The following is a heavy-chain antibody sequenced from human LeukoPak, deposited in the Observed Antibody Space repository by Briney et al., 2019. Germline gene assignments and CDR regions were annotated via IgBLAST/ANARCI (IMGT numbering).Heavy chain of an antibody. D-gene: IGHD2-2*02. CDR3: TSSDYTSSDY. V-gene: IGHV1-2*02. CDR2: IDPRSGGT. CDR1: GYTFTEYY. Sequence: VASVKVSFKASGYTFTEYYMHWVRQAPGQGLEWMGWIDPRSGGTNFARKFQGRVTMTRDTSISTAYMELSRLTSDDTAVYYCTSSDYTSSDYWGQGTLVTVSS. J-gene: IGHJ4*02.